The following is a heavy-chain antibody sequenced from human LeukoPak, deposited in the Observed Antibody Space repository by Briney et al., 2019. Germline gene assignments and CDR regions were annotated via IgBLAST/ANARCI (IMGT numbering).Heavy chain of an antibody. J-gene: IGHJ6*02. D-gene: IGHD3-10*01. V-gene: IGHV1-2*02. Sequence: ASVKVSCKASGYTFTGYYMHWVRQAPGQGLEWMGWINPNSGGTNYAQKFQGRVTMTRDTSISTAYMELSTLRSDDTAVYYCARYGLHYYYYGMDVWGQGTTVTVSS. CDR1: GYTFTGYY. CDR2: INPNSGGT. CDR3: ARYGLHYYYYGMDV.